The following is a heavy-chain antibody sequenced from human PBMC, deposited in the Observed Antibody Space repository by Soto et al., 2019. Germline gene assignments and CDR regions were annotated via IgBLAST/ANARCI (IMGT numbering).Heavy chain of an antibody. CDR1: GYTFTGYY. CDR2: INPNSGGT. V-gene: IGHV1-2*02. Sequence: QVPLVQSGAEVNKPGASVKVSCKASGYTFTGYYMHWVRQAPGQGLEWMGWINPNSGGTNYAQKFQGRVTMTRDTSISTAYMELSRLRSDDTAVYYCARDSLWNYGWFDPWGQGTLVTVSS. CDR3: ARDSLWNYGWFDP. J-gene: IGHJ5*02. D-gene: IGHD1-7*01.